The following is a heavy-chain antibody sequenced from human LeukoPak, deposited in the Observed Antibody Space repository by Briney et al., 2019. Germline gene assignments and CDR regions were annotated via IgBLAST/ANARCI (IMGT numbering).Heavy chain of an antibody. D-gene: IGHD3-3*01. V-gene: IGHV4-4*07. J-gene: IGHJ4*02. CDR2: IHTSGST. CDR3: TRAPGRFWLLDY. CDR1: GGSISSYY. Sequence: SETLSLTCIISGGSISSYYCAWIRRSAGKGLEWIGRIHTSGSTDYYPSLKSRVTMSLDTSKNQFSLTLTSVSAADTAVYYCTRAPGRFWLLDYWGLGSLVTVSS.